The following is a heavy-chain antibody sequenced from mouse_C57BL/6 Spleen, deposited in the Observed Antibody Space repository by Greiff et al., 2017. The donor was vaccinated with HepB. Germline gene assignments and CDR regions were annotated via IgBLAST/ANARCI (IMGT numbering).Heavy chain of an antibody. Sequence: QVQLKESGPELVKPGASVKISCKASGYAFSSSWMNWVKQRPGKGLEWIGRIYPGDGDTNYNGKFKGKATLTADKSSSTAYMQLSSLTSEDSAVYFCARDYYGSTSWFAYSGQGTLVTVSA. CDR2: IYPGDGDT. J-gene: IGHJ3*01. V-gene: IGHV1-82*01. CDR3: ARDYYGSTSWFAY. D-gene: IGHD1-1*01. CDR1: GYAFSSSW.